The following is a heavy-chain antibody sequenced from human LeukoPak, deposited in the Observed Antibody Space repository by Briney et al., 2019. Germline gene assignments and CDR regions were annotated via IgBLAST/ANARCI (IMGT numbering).Heavy chain of an antibody. J-gene: IGHJ4*02. D-gene: IGHD3-10*01. Sequence: GGSLRLSCAASGFTFSSYAMSWVRQAPGKGLEWVSAISGSGGSTYYADSVKGRFTISRDNSKNTLYLQMNSLRAEDTAVYYCAKYYYGSGSSPWYFDYWGQGTLVTVSS. CDR2: ISGSGGST. CDR1: GFTFSSYA. V-gene: IGHV3-23*01. CDR3: AKYYYGSGSSPWYFDY.